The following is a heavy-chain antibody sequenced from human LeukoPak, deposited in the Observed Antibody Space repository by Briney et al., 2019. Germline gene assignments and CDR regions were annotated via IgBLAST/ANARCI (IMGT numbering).Heavy chain of an antibody. CDR3: ATDCSSTSCQSPYYFDS. Sequence: GASVTVSCKVSGYTLTELSMHWVRQAPGKGLEWMGGFDPEDGETIYAQKFQGRVTMTEDTSTDTAYMELSSLRSEDTAVYYCATDCSSTSCQSPYYFDSWGQGTLVTVSS. CDR1: GYTLTELS. CDR2: FDPEDGET. D-gene: IGHD2-2*01. J-gene: IGHJ4*02. V-gene: IGHV1-24*01.